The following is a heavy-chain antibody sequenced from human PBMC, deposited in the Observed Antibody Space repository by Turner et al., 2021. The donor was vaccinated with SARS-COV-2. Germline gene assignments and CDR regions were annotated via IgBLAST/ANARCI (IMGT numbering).Heavy chain of an antibody. J-gene: IGHJ4*02. CDR3: ATGYAYCGGDCSIDY. V-gene: IGHV1-24*01. CDR2: FDPEDAET. D-gene: IGHD2-21*02. CDR1: GYPLTELS. Sequence: QVQLVQSGAEVKKPGASVKVSCKVSGYPLTELSMHWVRQAPGKGLEWMGGFDPEDAETIYAQKFQGRVTMTEDTSADTAYMELSSLRSEDTAVYYCATGYAYCGGDCSIDYWGQGTLVTVSS.